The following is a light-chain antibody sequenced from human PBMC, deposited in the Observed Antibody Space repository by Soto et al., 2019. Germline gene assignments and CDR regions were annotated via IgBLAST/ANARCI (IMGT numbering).Light chain of an antibody. Sequence: QSALTQPASVSGSPGQSITISCTGTSSDVGGYNYVSWYQHHPGKAPKLIIYDVRARPSGVSDRFSASRSGNTASLTISGPQAEDEADYYCSSYTISNTVIFGGGTQLTVL. V-gene: IGLV2-14*03. J-gene: IGLJ2*01. CDR2: DVR. CDR1: SSDVGGYNY. CDR3: SSYTISNTVI.